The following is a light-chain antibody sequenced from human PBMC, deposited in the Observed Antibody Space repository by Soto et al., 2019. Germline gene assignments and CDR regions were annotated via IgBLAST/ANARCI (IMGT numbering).Light chain of an antibody. V-gene: IGKV3-20*01. CDR2: GTS. CDR3: QQYGSSRT. CDR1: QSVSSNN. Sequence: EIVLTQSPGTLSLSPGERATLSCRASQSVSSNNLAWYQQKPGQAPRLLIYGTSTRATGIPDRFSGSGSGTDFTLIISRLEPEDFAVYYCQQYGSSRTFGQGTKVE. J-gene: IGKJ1*01.